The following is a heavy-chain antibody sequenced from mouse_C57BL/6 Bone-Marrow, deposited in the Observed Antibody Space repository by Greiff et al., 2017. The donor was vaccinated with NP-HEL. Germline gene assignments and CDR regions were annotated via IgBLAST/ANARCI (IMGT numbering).Heavy chain of an antibody. CDR3: ARGRYYDGYYAGFAY. V-gene: IGHV1-50*01. CDR2: IDPSDSYT. CDR1: GYTFTSYW. J-gene: IGHJ3*01. D-gene: IGHD2-3*01. Sequence: QVQLQQPGAELVKPGASVKLSCKASGYTFTSYWMQWVKQRPGQGLEWIGEIDPSDSYTNYNQKFTGKATLTVDTSSSTAYMQLSSLTSEDSAVYYCARGRYYDGYYAGFAYWGQGTLVTVSA.